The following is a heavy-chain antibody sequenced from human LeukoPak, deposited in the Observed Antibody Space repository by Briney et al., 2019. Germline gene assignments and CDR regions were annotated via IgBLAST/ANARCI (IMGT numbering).Heavy chain of an antibody. CDR1: GFTFSSYA. J-gene: IGHJ4*02. CDR3: AKDLKQWIQLRSLFGY. V-gene: IGHV3-23*01. CDR2: ISGSGGST. D-gene: IGHD5-18*01. Sequence: GGSLRLSCAASGFTFSSYAMSWVRQAPGKGLEWVSAISGSGGSTYYADSVKGRFTISRDNSKNTLYLQMNSLRAEDTAVYYCAKDLKQWIQLRSLFGYWGQGTLVTVSS.